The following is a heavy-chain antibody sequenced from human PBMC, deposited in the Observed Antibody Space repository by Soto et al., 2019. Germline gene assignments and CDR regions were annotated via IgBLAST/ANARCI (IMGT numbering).Heavy chain of an antibody. Sequence: ESGGGVVQPGRSLRLSCAASGFSFSISPMHWVRQAPGKGPEWVALISYDGTNKFYADSVKGRFTISRDNSKSTLYLQVDSLRPEDAAVYSCARDPKTSGGQHWAFNYFDSWGQGTLVTVSS. D-gene: IGHD7-27*01. CDR1: GFSFSISP. CDR2: ISYDGTNK. V-gene: IGHV3-30-3*01. J-gene: IGHJ4*02. CDR3: ARDPKTSGGQHWAFNYFDS.